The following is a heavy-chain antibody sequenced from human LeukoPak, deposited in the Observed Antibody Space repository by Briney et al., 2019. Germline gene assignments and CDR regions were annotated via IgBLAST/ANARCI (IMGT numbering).Heavy chain of an antibody. V-gene: IGHV3-9*01. Sequence: GGSLRLSCAASGFTFDDYAMRWGRQAPGKGLEWVSGISWNSGSIGYADSVKGRFTISRDNAKNSLYLQMNSLRAEDTAVYYCAKGASTVVYFDYWGQGTLVTVSS. J-gene: IGHJ4*02. CDR2: ISWNSGSI. CDR3: AKGASTVVYFDY. D-gene: IGHD4-11*01. CDR1: GFTFDDYA.